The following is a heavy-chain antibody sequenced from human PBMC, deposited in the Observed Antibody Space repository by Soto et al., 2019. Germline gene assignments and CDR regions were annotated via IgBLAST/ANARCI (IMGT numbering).Heavy chain of an antibody. CDR2: INPNSGGT. Sequence: ASVKVSCKASGYTFTGYYMHWVRQAPGQGLEWMGWINPNSGGTNYAQKFQGRVTMTRDTSISTAYMELSRLRSDDTAVYYCARVAAAATDGNWFDPWGQGTLVTVSS. D-gene: IGHD6-13*01. J-gene: IGHJ5*02. V-gene: IGHV1-2*02. CDR1: GYTFTGYY. CDR3: ARVAAAATDGNWFDP.